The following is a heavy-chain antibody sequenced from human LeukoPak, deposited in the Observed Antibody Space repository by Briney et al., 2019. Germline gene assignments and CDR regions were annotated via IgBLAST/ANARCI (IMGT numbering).Heavy chain of an antibody. J-gene: IGHJ4*02. Sequence: GGSLRLSCAASGFTFSSYAMSWVRQAPGKGLEWVSAISGSGGSTYYADSVKGQFTISRDNSKNTLYLQMNSLRAEDTAVYYCAKLMEGSGWYYFDYWGQGTLVTVSS. D-gene: IGHD6-19*01. CDR2: ISGSGGST. CDR1: GFTFSSYA. V-gene: IGHV3-23*01. CDR3: AKLMEGSGWYYFDY.